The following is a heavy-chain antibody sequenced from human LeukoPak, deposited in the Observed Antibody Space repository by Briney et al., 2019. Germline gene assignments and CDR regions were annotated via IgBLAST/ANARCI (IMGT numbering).Heavy chain of an antibody. J-gene: IGHJ6*03. CDR1: GGSISSYY. V-gene: IGHV4-59*01. Sequence: PSETLSLTCTVSGGSISSYYWSWIRQPPGKGLEWIGYIYYSGSTNYNPSLKSRVTISVDTSKNQFSLKLSSVTAADTAVYYCARGPYSSSRGTYYYYMDVWGKGTTVTVSS. CDR2: IYYSGST. D-gene: IGHD6-13*01. CDR3: ARGPYSSSRGTYYYYMDV.